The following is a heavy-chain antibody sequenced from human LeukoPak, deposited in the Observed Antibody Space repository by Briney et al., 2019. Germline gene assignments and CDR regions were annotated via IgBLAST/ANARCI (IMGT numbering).Heavy chain of an antibody. CDR3: ARDPVNYYDSSGSGFCDY. CDR1: GFTFSSYW. CDR2: INSDGSST. Sequence: GGSLRLACAASGFTFSSYWMHWVRQAPGKGLVWVSRINSDGSSTSYADSVKGRFTISRDNAKNTLYLQMNSLRAEDTAVYYCARDPVNYYDSSGSGFCDYWGQGTLVTVSS. D-gene: IGHD3-22*01. V-gene: IGHV3-74*01. J-gene: IGHJ4*02.